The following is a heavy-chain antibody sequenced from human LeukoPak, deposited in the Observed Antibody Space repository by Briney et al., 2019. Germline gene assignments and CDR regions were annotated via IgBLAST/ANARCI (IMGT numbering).Heavy chain of an antibody. V-gene: IGHV4-39*07. Sequence: SETLSLTCTVSGGSISSSNYYWGWIRQPPGKGLEWIGSIYYSGSTYYNPSLKSRVTISVDTSKNQFSLKLSSVTATDTAVYYCARRGYDILTGSFYYGMDVWGQGTTVTVSS. CDR2: IYYSGST. J-gene: IGHJ6*02. D-gene: IGHD3-9*01. CDR1: GGSISSSNYY. CDR3: ARRGYDILTGSFYYGMDV.